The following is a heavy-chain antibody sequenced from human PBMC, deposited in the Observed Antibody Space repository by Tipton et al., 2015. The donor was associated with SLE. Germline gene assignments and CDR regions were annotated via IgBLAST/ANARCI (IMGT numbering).Heavy chain of an antibody. D-gene: IGHD1-26*01. J-gene: IGHJ4*02. V-gene: IGHV4-61*02. CDR2: VYSSGST. Sequence: TLSLTCTVSGASIKSGSYFWTWIRQPAGKGLGWIGRVYSSGSTIYNPSIKSRITLSLDTSKNQFYLRVNSVTAADTAVYYCARGGGSYYDYWGQGTLVTVSS. CDR3: ARGGGSYYDY. CDR1: GASIKSGSYF.